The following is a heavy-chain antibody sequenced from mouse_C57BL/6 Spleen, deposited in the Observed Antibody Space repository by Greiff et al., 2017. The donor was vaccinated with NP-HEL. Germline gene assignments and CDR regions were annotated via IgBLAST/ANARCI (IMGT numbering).Heavy chain of an antibody. J-gene: IGHJ1*03. D-gene: IGHD2-4*01. CDR2: IYPGDGET. CDR3: ASLYYDYDGYFDV. Sequence: VQLQQSGAELVKPGASVKISCKASGYAFSSYWMNWVKQRPGKGLEWIGQIYPGDGETNYNGKFKGKATLTADKSSSTAYMQLSSLTSEDSAVYFCASLYYDYDGYFDVWGTGTTVTVSS. V-gene: IGHV1-80*01. CDR1: GYAFSSYW.